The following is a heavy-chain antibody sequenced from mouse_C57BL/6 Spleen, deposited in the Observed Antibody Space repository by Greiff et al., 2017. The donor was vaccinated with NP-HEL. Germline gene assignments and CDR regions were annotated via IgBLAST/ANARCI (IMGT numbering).Heavy chain of an antibody. CDR2: INPSNGGT. D-gene: IGHD1-1*01. CDR1: GYTFTSYW. J-gene: IGHJ4*01. V-gene: IGHV1-53*01. Sequence: QVQLQQPGTELVKPGASVKLSCKASGYTFTSYWMHWVKQRPGQGLEWIGNINPSNGGTNYNEKFKSKATLTVDKSSSTAYMQLSSLTSEDSAVYYCTRSIGYYGSSPDAMDYWGQGTSVTVSS. CDR3: TRSIGYYGSSPDAMDY.